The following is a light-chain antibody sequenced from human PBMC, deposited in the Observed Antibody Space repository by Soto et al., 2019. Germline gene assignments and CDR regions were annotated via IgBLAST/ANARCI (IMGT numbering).Light chain of an antibody. Sequence: QSVLTQPPSASGSPGQSVTISCTGTSSDVGGYNYVSWYQHHPGKAPKLMIYEVSKRPSGVPDRFSGSKSGNTASLTGSGLQAEDEADYYCSSYAGSNNFVFGTGTQLTVL. CDR2: EVS. J-gene: IGLJ1*01. CDR1: SSDVGGYNY. CDR3: SSYAGSNNFV. V-gene: IGLV2-8*01.